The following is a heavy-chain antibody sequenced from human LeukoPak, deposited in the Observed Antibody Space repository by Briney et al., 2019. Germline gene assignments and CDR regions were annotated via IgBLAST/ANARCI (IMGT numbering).Heavy chain of an antibody. D-gene: IGHD6-13*01. V-gene: IGHV1-24*01. CDR3: ATDRSSSWYFDL. Sequence: GASVKVSCKVSGYTLTELSMHWVRQAPGKGLEWMGGFDPEDGETIYAQKFQGRVTMTEDTSTDTAYMELSSLRSEDTAVYCCATDRSSSWYFDLWGRGTLVTVSS. CDR2: FDPEDGET. CDR1: GYTLTELS. J-gene: IGHJ2*01.